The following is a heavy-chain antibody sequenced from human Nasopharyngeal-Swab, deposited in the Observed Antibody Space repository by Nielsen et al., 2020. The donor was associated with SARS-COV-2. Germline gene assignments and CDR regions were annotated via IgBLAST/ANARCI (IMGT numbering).Heavy chain of an antibody. CDR2: IKQDGSEK. CDR3: ARDRSFYPSKGLFQRYSGIYEVGY. J-gene: IGHJ4*02. V-gene: IGHV3-7*03. Sequence: GESLKISCAASGFTFNSYWMSWVRQAPGKGLEWVANIKQDGSEKYYVDSVKGRFTISRDNAKNSLYLQMNSLRAEDTAVYYCARDRSFYPSKGLFQRYSGIYEVGYWGQGTLVTVSS. CDR1: GFTFNSYW. D-gene: IGHD1-26*01.